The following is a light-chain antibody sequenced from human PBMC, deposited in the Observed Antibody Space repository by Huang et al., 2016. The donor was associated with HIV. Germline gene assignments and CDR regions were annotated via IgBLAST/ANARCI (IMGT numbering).Light chain of an antibody. CDR2: AAS. CDR1: QDINKF. CDR3: QQYYSYRT. V-gene: IGKV1-8*01. J-gene: IGKJ1*01. Sequence: AIRMTQSPSSLSASTGDRVNITCRASQDINKFLAWYQQKPGKAPNLLIYAASILETGVPSRFSGSGSGTEFNLSISCLQSEDFATYYCQQYYSYRTFGQGTQVEIK.